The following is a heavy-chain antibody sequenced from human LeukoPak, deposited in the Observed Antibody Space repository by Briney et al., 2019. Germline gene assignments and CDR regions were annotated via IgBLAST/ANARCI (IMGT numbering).Heavy chain of an antibody. CDR3: AKGTYDFWSAYSS. CDR1: GFTLSNYA. CDR2: ISGGS. D-gene: IGHD3-3*01. Sequence: PGGSLRLSCAASGFTLSNYAINWVRQAPGKGLEWVSAISGGSYYADSVKGRFTVSRDNSKSIVYLQMDSLRAEDTALYYCAKGTYDFWSAYSSWGQGTLVTVSS. V-gene: IGHV3-23*01. J-gene: IGHJ4*02.